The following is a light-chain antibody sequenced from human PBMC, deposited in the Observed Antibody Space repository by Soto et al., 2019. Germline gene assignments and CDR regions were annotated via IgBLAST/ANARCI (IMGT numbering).Light chain of an antibody. Sequence: AIQMTQFPASLSASVGDRVTITCRASQGIRDELAWYQQKPGKAPTLLIYGASRLESGVPSRFSGSGSGTDFSLTISSLQPEDFATYYCLQDYNYPLTFGGGTKVEIK. V-gene: IGKV1-6*01. CDR1: QGIRDE. CDR2: GAS. CDR3: LQDYNYPLT. J-gene: IGKJ4*01.